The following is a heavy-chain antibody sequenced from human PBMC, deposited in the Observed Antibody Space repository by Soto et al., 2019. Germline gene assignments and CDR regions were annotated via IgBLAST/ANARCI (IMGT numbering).Heavy chain of an antibody. CDR2: IIPIFGTA. CDR3: ARLRKFRGGYYYYGMDV. V-gene: IGHV1-69*13. D-gene: IGHD5-12*01. J-gene: IGHJ6*02. CDR1: GGTFSSYA. Sequence: GASVKVSCKASGGTFSSYAISWVRQAPGQGLEWMGGIIPIFGTANYAQKFQGRVTITADESTSTAYMELSSLRSEDTAVYYCARLRKFRGGYYYYGMDVWGQGTTVTVSS.